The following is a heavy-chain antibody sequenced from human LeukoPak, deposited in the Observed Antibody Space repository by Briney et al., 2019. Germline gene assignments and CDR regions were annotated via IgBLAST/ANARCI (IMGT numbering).Heavy chain of an antibody. V-gene: IGHV3-7*01. CDR3: ARTDSGVIMLYTIRSAF. D-gene: IGHD2-8*01. CDR2: INQDGSEK. CDR1: GFTFNLHW. Sequence: GGSLRLSCVASGFTFNLHWMSWVRQAPGKGLEWVANINQDGSEKYYLDSVRGQFTISRDNAKNLLYLQMNSLRAEDTAVYYCARTDSGVIMLYTIRSAFWGQGTLVTVSS. J-gene: IGHJ4*02.